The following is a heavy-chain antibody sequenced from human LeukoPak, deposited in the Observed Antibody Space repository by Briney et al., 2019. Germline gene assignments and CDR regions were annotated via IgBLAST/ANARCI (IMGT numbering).Heavy chain of an antibody. D-gene: IGHD3-22*01. CDR2: IIPIVGTA. V-gene: IGHV1-69*13. J-gene: IGHJ4*02. CDR1: GDTFTSYA. CDR3: ARGGVEYYDSSGYYYGESLDY. Sequence: ASVKVSCKASGDTFTSYAISWVRQAPGQGLEWMGVIIPIVGTANYAQKFQGRVTITADESTSTDYMKLSSLGSEDTAVYYCARGGVEYYDSSGYYYGESLDYWGQGTLVTVSS.